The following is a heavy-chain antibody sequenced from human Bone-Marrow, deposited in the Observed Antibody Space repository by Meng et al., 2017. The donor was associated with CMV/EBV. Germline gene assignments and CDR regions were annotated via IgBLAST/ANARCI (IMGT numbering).Heavy chain of an antibody. CDR1: GFTFSSYW. CDR3: VKDLGYDEQTDF. V-gene: IGHV3-74*01. CDR2: INSDGSST. Sequence: GESLKISCAASGFTFSSYWMHWVRQAPGKGLVWVSRINSDGSSTSYADSVKGRFTISRDNAKNTLYLQMNSLRVEDTAVYYCVKDLGYDEQTDFWGQGTLVTVSS. J-gene: IGHJ4*02. D-gene: IGHD3-16*01.